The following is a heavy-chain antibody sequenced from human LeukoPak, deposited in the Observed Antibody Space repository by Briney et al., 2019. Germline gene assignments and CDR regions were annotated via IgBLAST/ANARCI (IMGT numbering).Heavy chain of an antibody. V-gene: IGHV1-69*13. CDR2: VIPIFGTA. CDR1: GGTFSSYA. CDR3: ARERGGGNIVVVPAAISCWFDP. Sequence: SVKVSCKASGGTFSSYAISWVRQAPGQGLEWMGGVIPIFGTANYAQKFQGRVTITADESTSTAYMELSSLRSEDTAVYYCARERGGGNIVVVPAAISCWFDPWGQGTLVTVSS. D-gene: IGHD2-2*01. J-gene: IGHJ5*02.